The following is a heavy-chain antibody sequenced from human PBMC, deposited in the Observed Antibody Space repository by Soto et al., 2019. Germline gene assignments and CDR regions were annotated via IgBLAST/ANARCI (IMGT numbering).Heavy chain of an antibody. J-gene: IGHJ6*02. CDR1: GGSISSYY. CDR2: IYYSGST. V-gene: IGHV4-59*01. D-gene: IGHD3-9*01. Sequence: PSETLSLTCTVSGGSISSYYWSWIRQPPGKGLEWIGYIYYSGSTNYNPSLKSRVTISVDTSKNQFSLKLSSVTAADTAVYYCARGILRYFDWSPRGYYGMDVWGQGTTVTVSS. CDR3: ARGILRYFDWSPRGYYGMDV.